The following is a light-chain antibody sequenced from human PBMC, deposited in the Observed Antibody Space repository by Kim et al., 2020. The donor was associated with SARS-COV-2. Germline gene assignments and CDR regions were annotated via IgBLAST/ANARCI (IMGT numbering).Light chain of an antibody. J-gene: IGLJ3*02. CDR1: SFNIGAGHN. Sequence: RVTMSCTGSSFNIGAGHNVNWYQQLPGSVPKLLIYANTIRPSGVPDRFSGSKSGSSASLAITGLRAEDEADYYCLSFDNNLSCWVFGGGTQLTVL. V-gene: IGLV1-40*01. CDR3: LSFDNNLSCWV. CDR2: ANT.